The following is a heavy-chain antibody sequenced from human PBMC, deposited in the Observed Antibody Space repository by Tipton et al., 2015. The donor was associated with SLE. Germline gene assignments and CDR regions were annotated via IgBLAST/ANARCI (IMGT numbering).Heavy chain of an antibody. CDR1: GFRFSRYD. J-gene: IGHJ6*01. Sequence: SLRLSCAASGFRFSRYDMHWVRQATGKGLEWVSSIGAAGDTYYEDSVRVRFTNSTEEDKNSLNIRMNSLRVEDTAMYYCVREQGLNYDESGGYFMGWMYGWRRGTSVSVSS. CDR2: IGAAGDT. CDR3: VREQGLNYDESGGYFMGWMYG. V-gene: IGHV3-13*01. D-gene: IGHD3-22*01.